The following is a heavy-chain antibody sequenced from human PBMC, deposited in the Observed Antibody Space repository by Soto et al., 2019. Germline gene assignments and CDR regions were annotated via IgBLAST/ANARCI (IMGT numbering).Heavy chain of an antibody. V-gene: IGHV3-48*01. CDR3: ARDQHYGSGSPMGY. CDR2: ISSSSSTI. J-gene: IGHJ4*02. CDR1: GFTFSDYS. D-gene: IGHD3-10*01. Sequence: GGSLRLSCAASGFTFSDYSMNWVRQAPGKGLEWVSYISSSSSTIFYADSVKGRFTISRDNAKSSLYLQMNSLRAEDTAVYYCARDQHYGSGSPMGYWGRGTLVTVSS.